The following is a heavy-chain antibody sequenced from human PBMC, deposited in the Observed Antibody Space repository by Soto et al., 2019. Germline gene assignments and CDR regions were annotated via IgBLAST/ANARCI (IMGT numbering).Heavy chain of an antibody. J-gene: IGHJ4*02. Sequence: SETLSLTCTVSGGSISSYYWSWIRQPPGKGLEWIGYIYYSGSTNYNPSLKSRVTISVDTSKNQFSLKLSSVTAADTAVYYCARTPIVGDYYFDYWGQGTLVTVSS. D-gene: IGHD1-26*01. CDR2: IYYSGST. V-gene: IGHV4-59*01. CDR1: GGSISSYY. CDR3: ARTPIVGDYYFDY.